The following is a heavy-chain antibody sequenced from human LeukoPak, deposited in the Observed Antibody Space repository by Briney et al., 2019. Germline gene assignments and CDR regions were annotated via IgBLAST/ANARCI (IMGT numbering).Heavy chain of an antibody. V-gene: IGHV3-23*01. CDR1: GFTFSSYA. Sequence: GGSLRLSCAASGFTFSSYAMSWVRQAPGKGREWVSASSGSGGSTYYADSVKGRFTISRDNSKNTLYLQMNSLRAEGTAVYYCAKGHRGTAMPYYYYGMDVWGQGTTVTVSS. J-gene: IGHJ6*02. CDR2: SSGSGGST. CDR3: AKGHRGTAMPYYYYGMDV. D-gene: IGHD5-18*01.